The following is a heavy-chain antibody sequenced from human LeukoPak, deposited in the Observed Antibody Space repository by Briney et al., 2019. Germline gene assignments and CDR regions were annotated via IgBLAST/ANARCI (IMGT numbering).Heavy chain of an antibody. Sequence: SVKVSCKASGGTFSSYAISWVRQAPGQGLEWMGGIIPIFGTANYAQKFQGRVTITRDTSASTAYMELSSLRSEDTAVYYCAKEAPRSHNWNDALYYGMDVWGQGTTVTVSS. CDR1: GGTFSSYA. CDR2: IIPIFGTA. CDR3: AKEAPRSHNWNDALYYGMDV. V-gene: IGHV1-69*05. D-gene: IGHD1-20*01. J-gene: IGHJ6*02.